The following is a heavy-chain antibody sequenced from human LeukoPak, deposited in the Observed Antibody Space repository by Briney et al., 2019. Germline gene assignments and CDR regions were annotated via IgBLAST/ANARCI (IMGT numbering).Heavy chain of an antibody. CDR3: ARAGRFGYYYYYMDV. Sequence: GASVKVSCKASGGTFSSYAISWVRQAPGQGLEWMGGIIPIFGTANYAQKFQGRVTITTDESTSTAYMEPSSLRSEDTAVYYCARAGRFGYYYYYMDVWGKGTTVTVSS. V-gene: IGHV1-69*05. CDR1: GGTFSSYA. J-gene: IGHJ6*03. CDR2: IIPIFGTA. D-gene: IGHD3-16*01.